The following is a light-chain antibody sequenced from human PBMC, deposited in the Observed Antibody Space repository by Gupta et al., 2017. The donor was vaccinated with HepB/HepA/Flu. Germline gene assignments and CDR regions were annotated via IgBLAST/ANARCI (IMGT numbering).Light chain of an antibody. J-gene: IGKJ1*01. Sequence: EIVMTQSPATLSVSPGERATLTCRASQSVSSNLAWYQQKPGQAPRLLIYDASTRATGIPARFSGSGCGTEFTLTISSLQSEDFAVYYCQQYNNWPPVTFGQGTKVEIK. CDR2: DAS. V-gene: IGKV3-15*01. CDR1: QSVSSN. CDR3: QQYNNWPPVT.